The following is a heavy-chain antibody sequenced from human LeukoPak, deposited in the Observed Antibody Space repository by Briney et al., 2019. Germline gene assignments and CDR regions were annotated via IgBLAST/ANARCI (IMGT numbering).Heavy chain of an antibody. D-gene: IGHD3-22*01. V-gene: IGHV3-30*02. Sequence: GGPLRLSCAASGFTFSSYGMHWVRPAPGKGLEWVAFIRYDGSNKYYADSVKGRFTISRDNAKNSLYLQMNSLRAEDTALYYCAKGYYYDSSGYLNPFDYWGQGTLVTVSS. CDR2: IRYDGSNK. CDR1: GFTFSSYG. CDR3: AKGYYYDSSGYLNPFDY. J-gene: IGHJ4*02.